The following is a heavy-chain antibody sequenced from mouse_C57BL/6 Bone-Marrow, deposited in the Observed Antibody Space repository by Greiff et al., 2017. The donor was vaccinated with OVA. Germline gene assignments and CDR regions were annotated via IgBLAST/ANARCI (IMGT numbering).Heavy chain of an antibody. D-gene: IGHD1-1*01. CDR1: EYEFPSHD. V-gene: IGHV5-2*01. Sequence: EVQLVESGGGLVQPGESLTLSCESNEYEFPSHDMSWVRKTPEKRLELVAAINSDGGSTSYPDTMERRFIISRDNTKKTLYLQMSRLRSEDTALYYCARQGDYGSSYDYAMDYWGQGTSVTVSS. CDR2: INSDGGST. J-gene: IGHJ4*01. CDR3: ARQGDYGSSYDYAMDY.